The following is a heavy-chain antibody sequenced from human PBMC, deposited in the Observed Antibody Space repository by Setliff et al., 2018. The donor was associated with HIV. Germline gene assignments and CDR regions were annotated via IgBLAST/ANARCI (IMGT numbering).Heavy chain of an antibody. CDR2: ISSSSSTI. J-gene: IGHJ3*02. CDR3: ARDRDAVADDASDI. CDR1: GFTFSSYS. Sequence: GGSLRLSCAASGFTFSSYSMNWVRQAPGKGLEWVSYISSSSSTIYYADSVKGRFTISRDNAKNSLYLQMNSLRAEDTAVYYCARDRDAVADDASDIWGQRTMVT. D-gene: IGHD6-19*01. V-gene: IGHV3-48*04.